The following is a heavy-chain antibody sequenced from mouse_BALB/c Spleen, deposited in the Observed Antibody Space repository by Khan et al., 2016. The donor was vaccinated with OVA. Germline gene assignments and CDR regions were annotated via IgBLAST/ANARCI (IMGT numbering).Heavy chain of an antibody. Sequence: QIQLVQSGPELKKPGETVKISCKASGYTFTNYGMNWVKQAPGKGLKWMGWINTYTGEPTYADDFKGRFAFSLETSANTAYLQINNLKNEDTATYFCAISASYWVFDVWGAGTTVTVSS. D-gene: IGHD6-1*01. CDR2: INTYTGEP. CDR3: AISASYWVFDV. CDR1: GYTFTNYG. V-gene: IGHV9-3-1*01. J-gene: IGHJ1*01.